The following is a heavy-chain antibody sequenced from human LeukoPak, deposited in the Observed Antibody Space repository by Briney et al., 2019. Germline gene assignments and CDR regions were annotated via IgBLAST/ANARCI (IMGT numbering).Heavy chain of an antibody. V-gene: IGHV4-39*01. CDR3: ARQKKAVSGWFDP. D-gene: IGHD1-26*01. CDR2: IYYSGST. CDR1: GGSISSSSYY. Sequence: SETLSLTCTVSGGSISSSSYYWGWIRQPPGKGLEWIGSIYYSGSTYYNPSLKSRVTISVDTSKNQFSLKLSSVTAADTAVYYCARQKKAVSGWFDPWGQGTLVTVSS. J-gene: IGHJ5*02.